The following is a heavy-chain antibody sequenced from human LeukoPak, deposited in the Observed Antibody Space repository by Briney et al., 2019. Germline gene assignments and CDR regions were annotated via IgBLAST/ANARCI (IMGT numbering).Heavy chain of an antibody. CDR3: AITQLAAASDAFDI. CDR1: GFTFSSYG. J-gene: IGHJ3*02. Sequence: PGGSLRLSCAASGFTFSSYGMHWVRQAPGKGLEWVAFIRYDGSNKYYADSVKGRFTISRDNSKNTLYLQMNSRRAEDTAVYYCAITQLAAASDAFDIWGQGTMVTVSS. D-gene: IGHD1-1*01. V-gene: IGHV3-30*02. CDR2: IRYDGSNK.